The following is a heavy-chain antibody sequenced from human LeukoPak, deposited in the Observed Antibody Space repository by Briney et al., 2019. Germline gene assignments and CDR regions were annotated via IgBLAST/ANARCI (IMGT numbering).Heavy chain of an antibody. J-gene: IGHJ5*02. Sequence: SVKVSCKASGGTFSSYAISWVRQAPGQGLEWMGGIIPIFGTANYAQKFQVRVAITTDESTSTAYMELSSLRSEDTAVYYCARDVGYIAAAGTPTWGQGTLVTVSS. CDR2: IIPIFGTA. CDR3: ARDVGYIAAAGTPT. D-gene: IGHD6-13*01. V-gene: IGHV1-69*05. CDR1: GGTFSSYA.